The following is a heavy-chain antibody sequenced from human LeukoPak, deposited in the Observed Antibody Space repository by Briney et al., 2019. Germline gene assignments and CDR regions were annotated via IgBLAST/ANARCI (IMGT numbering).Heavy chain of an antibody. Sequence: ASVKVSCKALGYTFTDYYMHWVRQAPGQGLEWMGWINGNSGDTKYAQKFQGRATMTRDTSISTAYMELSRLRSDDTAIYYCARVQTTGLLEWLYWGQGALVTVSS. CDR1: GYTFTDYY. V-gene: IGHV1-2*02. CDR3: ARVQTTGLLEWLY. CDR2: INGNSGDT. J-gene: IGHJ4*02. D-gene: IGHD3-3*01.